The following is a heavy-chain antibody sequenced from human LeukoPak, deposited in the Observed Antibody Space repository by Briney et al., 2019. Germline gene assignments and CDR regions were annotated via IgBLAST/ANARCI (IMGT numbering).Heavy chain of an antibody. CDR2: TYYRSKWYN. CDR1: GDSVSSNSAA. V-gene: IGHV6-1*01. CDR3: ARATPYCSSTSCYGALNY. Sequence: SQTLSLTCAISGDSVSSNSAAWNWIRQSPSRGLEWLGRTYYRSKWYNDYAVSVKSRIAINPDTSKNQFSLQLNSVTPEDTAVYYCARATPYCSSTSCYGALNYWGQGTLVTVSS. J-gene: IGHJ4*02. D-gene: IGHD2-2*01.